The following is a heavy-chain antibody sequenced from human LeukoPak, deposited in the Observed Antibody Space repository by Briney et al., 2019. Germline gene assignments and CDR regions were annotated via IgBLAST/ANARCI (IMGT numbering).Heavy chain of an antibody. CDR2: IETSGNT. CDR3: ARVSSSWYQDWYFDL. D-gene: IGHD6-13*01. CDR1: GGSISTSNYY. V-gene: IGHV4-61*02. Sequence: SETLSLTCTVSGGSISTSNYYWSWIPQPAGKGLEWIGRIETSGNTNYKPSLKSRVTMPVDTSKNQFSLKLSSVTAADTAVYYCARVSSSWYQDWYFDLWGRGTLVTVSS. J-gene: IGHJ2*01.